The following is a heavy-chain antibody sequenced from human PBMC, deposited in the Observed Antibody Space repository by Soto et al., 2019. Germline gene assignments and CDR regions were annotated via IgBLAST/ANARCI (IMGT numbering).Heavy chain of an antibody. V-gene: IGHV4-59*12. CDR1: GGSITTYY. CDR2: IYHSGST. D-gene: IGHD4-4*01. J-gene: IGHJ6*02. Sequence: SETLSLTCTVSGGSITTYYWSWIRQPPGKGLEWIGYIYHSGSTNYNPSLRSRVTISLDTSKSQFSLKLSSVTAADTAVYYCARDGTVTTCYYYYGMDVWGQGTTVTVSS. CDR3: ARDGTVTTCYYYYGMDV.